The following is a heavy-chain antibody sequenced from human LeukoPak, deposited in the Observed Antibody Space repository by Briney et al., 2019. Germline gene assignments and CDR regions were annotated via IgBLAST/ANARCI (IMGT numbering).Heavy chain of an antibody. CDR3: ARRSIFGVIIAFDI. D-gene: IGHD3-3*01. J-gene: IGHJ3*02. CDR2: INPNSGGT. CDR1: GYTFTGYY. Sequence: GASVKVSCKASGYTFTGYYMHWVRQAPGQGLEWMGWINPNSGGTTYAQKFQGRVTMTRDKSISTAYMELSRLRSDDRAVYYCARRSIFGVIIAFDIWGQGTMATVSS. V-gene: IGHV1-2*02.